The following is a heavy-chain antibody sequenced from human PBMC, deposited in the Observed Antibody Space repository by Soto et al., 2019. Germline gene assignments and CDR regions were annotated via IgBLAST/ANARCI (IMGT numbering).Heavy chain of an antibody. D-gene: IGHD1-20*01. Sequence: QVQLVESGGGVVQPGRSLRLSCAASGFTFSSYAMHWVRQAPGKGLEWVAVISYDGSNKYYADSVKGRFTISRDNSKNTLYLQMNSLRAEDTAVYYCARDPVITGTTPDLFDYWGQGTLVTVSS. CDR2: ISYDGSNK. J-gene: IGHJ4*02. CDR3: ARDPVITGTTPDLFDY. V-gene: IGHV3-30-3*01. CDR1: GFTFSSYA.